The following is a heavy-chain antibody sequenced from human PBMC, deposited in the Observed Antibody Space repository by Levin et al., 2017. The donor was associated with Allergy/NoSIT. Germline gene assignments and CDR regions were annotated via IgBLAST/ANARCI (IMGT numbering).Heavy chain of an antibody. CDR2: IYYSGST. V-gene: IGHV4-39*01. CDR3: ARLASSGWSYDYGMDV. D-gene: IGHD6-19*01. CDR1: GGSISRNSYY. J-gene: IGHJ6*02. Sequence: PSETLSLTCTVSGGSISRNSYYWGWIRQPPGKGLEWIGSIYYSGSTYYNPSLKSRVTISVDTSKNQFSLKLSSVTAADTAVYYCARLASSGWSYDYGMDVWGQGTTVTVSS.